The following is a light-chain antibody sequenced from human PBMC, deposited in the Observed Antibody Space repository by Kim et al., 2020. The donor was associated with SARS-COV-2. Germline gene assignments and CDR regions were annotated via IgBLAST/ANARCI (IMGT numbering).Light chain of an antibody. J-gene: IGLJ3*02. CDR2: EDN. CDR3: QSYDSSTWV. CDR1: SASIASNH. Sequence: GNTATIPCTRSSASIASNHVQWYQQRPGSAPTTVIYEDNQRPSGVPDRFSGSIDSSSNSASLPISGLKTEDEADYYCQSYDSSTWVFGGGTQLTVL. V-gene: IGLV6-57*03.